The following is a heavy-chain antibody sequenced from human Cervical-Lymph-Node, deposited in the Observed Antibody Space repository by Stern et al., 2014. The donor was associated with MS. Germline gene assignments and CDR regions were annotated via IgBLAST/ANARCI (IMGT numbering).Heavy chain of an antibody. D-gene: IGHD4-17*01. CDR1: GGSFSSYY. CDR3: ARAPRTVPRVSLGAFDI. Sequence: QVQLQESGPGLVKPSETLSLTCTVSGGSFSSYYWSWIRQPPGQGLEWIGDIYYSGSTNYNPYLKSRVTISVDTSKNQFSLKLSSVTAADTAVYYCARAPRTVPRVSLGAFDIWGQGTMVTVSS. CDR2: IYYSGST. J-gene: IGHJ3*02. V-gene: IGHV4-59*01.